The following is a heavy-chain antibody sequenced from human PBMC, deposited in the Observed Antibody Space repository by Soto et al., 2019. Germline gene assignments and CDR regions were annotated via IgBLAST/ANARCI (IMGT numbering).Heavy chain of an antibody. J-gene: IGHJ6*02. Sequence: ASVKVSCKAPAVTFTSYFMHWVRQAPGQGLEWMGIIDPSSGTTSYTQKFQERVTMTRDTSMSTVYMELSRLRSEDTAVYYCARGAVVVPNGLIAGMDVWGLGTTVTVSS. CDR2: IDPSSGTT. CDR1: AVTFTSYF. V-gene: IGHV1-46*01. CDR3: ARGAVVVPNGLIAGMDV. D-gene: IGHD2-15*01.